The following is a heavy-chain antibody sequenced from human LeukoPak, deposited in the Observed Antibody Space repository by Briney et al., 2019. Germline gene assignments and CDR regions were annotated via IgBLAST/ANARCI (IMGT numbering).Heavy chain of an antibody. J-gene: IGHJ6*03. V-gene: IGHV3-74*01. CDR2: INSGGSST. CDR3: ARGPLTTWDYYYYYMDV. D-gene: IGHD4-17*01. CDR1: GFIFSTYW. Sequence: PGGSLRLSCEASGFIFSTYWIHWVRQVPGKGLEWVSRINSGGSSTNYADSVKGRFTISRDNAKNTLFLQMNSLRAEDTAVYYCARGPLTTWDYYYYYMDVWGKGTTVTVSS.